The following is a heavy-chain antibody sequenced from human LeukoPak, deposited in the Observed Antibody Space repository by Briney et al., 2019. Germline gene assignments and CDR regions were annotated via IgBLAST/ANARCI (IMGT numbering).Heavy chain of an antibody. CDR3: ARAGYCRGGSCFVRPFDH. CDR2: ISAYNGNT. D-gene: IGHD2-15*01. V-gene: IGHV1-18*01. Sequence: GASVKVSCKASGYTFTSYGISWVRQAPGQGLEWMGWISAYNGNTNYAQKLQGRVTITTDTSTSTAYRELRSLRSDDTAVYYCARAGYCRGGSCFVRPFDHWGQGTLVSVSS. CDR1: GYTFTSYG. J-gene: IGHJ4*02.